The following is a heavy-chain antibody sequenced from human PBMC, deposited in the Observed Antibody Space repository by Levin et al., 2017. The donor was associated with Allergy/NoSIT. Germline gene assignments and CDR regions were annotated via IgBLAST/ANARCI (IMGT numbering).Heavy chain of an antibody. CDR3: AKETTTAPGGVNCLDS. V-gene: IGHV3-23*01. J-gene: IGHJ5*01. Sequence: GESLKISCAASGFSFSIHAMTWVRQAPGKGLEWVSTISGGGGDTYYADSVKGRFTISRDNSKNTLYLRMRSLRAEDTAMYYCAKETTTAPGGVNCLDSWGQGTLVTVSS. D-gene: IGHD1-1*01. CDR1: GFSFSIHA. CDR2: ISGGGGDT.